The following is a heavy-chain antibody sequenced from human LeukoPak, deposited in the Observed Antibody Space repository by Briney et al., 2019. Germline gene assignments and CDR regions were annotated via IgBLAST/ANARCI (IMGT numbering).Heavy chain of an antibody. CDR1: GFTFSSYA. J-gene: IGHJ3*02. Sequence: SGGSLRLSCAASGFTFSSYAMSWVRQAPGKGLEWVSAISASGGSTFYADSVKGRFTISRDNSKNTLYLQMNGLRVEDTAVYYCVREGPRGLAFDIWGQGTMVTVSS. D-gene: IGHD3/OR15-3a*01. V-gene: IGHV3-23*01. CDR3: VREGPRGLAFDI. CDR2: ISASGGST.